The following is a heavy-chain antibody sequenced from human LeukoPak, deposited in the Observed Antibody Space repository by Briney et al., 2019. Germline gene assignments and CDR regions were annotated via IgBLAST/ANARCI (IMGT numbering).Heavy chain of an antibody. CDR3: TRDYRGKDV. CDR2: IWYDGSNK. CDR1: GFTFSVKH. V-gene: IGHV3-33*08. D-gene: IGHD3-16*02. J-gene: IGHJ6*02. Sequence: GGSLRLSCAASGFTFSVKHMDWVRQAPGKGLEWVAVIWYDGSNKYYADSVKGRFTISRDNAKNSVYLQMDSLRVEDTAVYYCTRDYRGKDVWGRGTTVTVSS.